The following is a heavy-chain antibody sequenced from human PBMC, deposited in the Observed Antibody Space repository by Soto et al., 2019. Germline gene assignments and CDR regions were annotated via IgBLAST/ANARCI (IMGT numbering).Heavy chain of an antibody. CDR1: GFSFSSYW. D-gene: IGHD1-26*01. J-gene: IGHJ4*02. V-gene: IGHV3-74*01. CDR2: INPDESST. CDR3: VRDGAEKAFDY. Sequence: GGSLRLSCAASGFSFSSYWIHWVRQVPGNGLVWVSSINPDESSTRYADSVRGRFTISRDNAKNTLYLQMNSLRAEDTAVYYCVRDGAEKAFDYWGQGTPVTVSS.